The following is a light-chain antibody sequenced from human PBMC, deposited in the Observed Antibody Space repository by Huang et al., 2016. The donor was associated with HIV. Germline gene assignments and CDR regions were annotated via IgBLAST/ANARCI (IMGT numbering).Light chain of an antibody. Sequence: DIVMTQSPDSLAVSLGERATINCKSSQSVLYSSNNKNYLAWYQQKPGQPPRLLIYLASTRESGVPDRFSGSGSGTDFPLTISSLQAEDVAVYYCQQYYSTPHTFGRGTKLEIK. CDR3: QQYYSTPHT. CDR1: QSVLYSSNNKNY. CDR2: LAS. V-gene: IGKV4-1*01. J-gene: IGKJ2*01.